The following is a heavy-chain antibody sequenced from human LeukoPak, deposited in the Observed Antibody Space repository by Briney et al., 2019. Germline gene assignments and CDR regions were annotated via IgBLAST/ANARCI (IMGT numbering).Heavy chain of an antibody. CDR1: GFSISNYG. D-gene: IGHD2-21*02. CDR3: ARDPCGGDCPLDY. V-gene: IGHV3-33*01. CDR2: IWYDGRNK. J-gene: IGHJ4*02. Sequence: GGSLRLSCAASGFSISNYGMHWVRQAPGKGLEWVAVIWYDGRNKYYADSAKGRFTISRDNSKNMLYLQMNSLRGEDTALYYCARDPCGGDCPLDYWGQGTLVTVSS.